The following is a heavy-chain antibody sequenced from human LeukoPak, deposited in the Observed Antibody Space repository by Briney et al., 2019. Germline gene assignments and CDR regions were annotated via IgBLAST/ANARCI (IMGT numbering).Heavy chain of an antibody. CDR1: GFTFSSYG. CDR3: AKGVVPAARFCYFDY. V-gene: IGHV3-30*18. Sequence: PGGSLRLSCAASGFTFSSYGMHWVRQAPGKGLEWVAVISYDGSNKYYADSVKGRFTISRDNSKNTLYLQMNSLRAEDTAVYYCAKGVVPAARFCYFDYWGQGTLVTVSS. CDR2: ISYDGSNK. D-gene: IGHD2-2*01. J-gene: IGHJ4*02.